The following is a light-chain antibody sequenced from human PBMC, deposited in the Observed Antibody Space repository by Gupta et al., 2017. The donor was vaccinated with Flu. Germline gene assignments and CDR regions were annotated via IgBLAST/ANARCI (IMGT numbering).Light chain of an antibody. J-gene: IGKJ1*01. CDR1: QSVRGSS. V-gene: IGKV3-20*01. CDR3: QQYGGSLET. CDR2: DAS. Sequence: EMTAHACRGSQSVRGSSLAWFQNKPGLSTRLLIFDASSRATGIPDRFGGSGSGTDFTLTISRLEPEDFAVYYCQQYGGSLETFGQGTKVEIK.